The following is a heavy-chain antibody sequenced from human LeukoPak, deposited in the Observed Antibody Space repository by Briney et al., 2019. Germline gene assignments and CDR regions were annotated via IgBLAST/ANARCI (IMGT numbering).Heavy chain of an antibody. CDR1: SGSISSSNW. CDR2: IYHSGST. V-gene: IGHV4-4*02. CDR3: ARVPYSSSWPGFDP. J-gene: IGHJ5*02. Sequence: SETLSLTCAVSSGSISSSNWWSWVRQPPGKGLEWIGEIYHSGSTNYNPSLKSRVTISVDKSKNRFSLKLSSVTAADTAVYYCARVPYSSSWPGFDPWGQGTLVTVSS. D-gene: IGHD6-13*01.